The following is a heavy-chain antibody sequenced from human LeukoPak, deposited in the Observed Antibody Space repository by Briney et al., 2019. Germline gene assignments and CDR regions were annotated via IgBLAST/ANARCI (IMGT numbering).Heavy chain of an antibody. J-gene: IGHJ3*02. CDR3: ARDYGGVPAAVI. V-gene: IGHV4-30-4*08. CDR2: IYYSGST. Sequence: SETLPLTCAVYGGSFSGYYWSWIRQPPGKGLEWIGYIYYSGSTYYNPSLKSRVTISVDTSKNQFSLKLSSVTAADTAVYYCARDYGGVPAAVIWGQGTMVTVSS. CDR1: GGSFSGYY. D-gene: IGHD2-2*01.